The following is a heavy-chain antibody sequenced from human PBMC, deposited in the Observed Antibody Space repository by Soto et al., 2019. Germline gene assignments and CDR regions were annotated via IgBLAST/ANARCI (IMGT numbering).Heavy chain of an antibody. Sequence: QVQLVQSGAEVKKPGSSVKVSCKASGGTFSSYAISWVRQAPGQGLEWMGGIIPIFGTANYAQKFQGRVTITADDSTSTAYMELSSLRSEDTAVYYCARRYCSGGSCYLNYYYYYGMDVWGQGTTVTVSS. CDR3: ARRYCSGGSCYLNYYYYYGMDV. CDR2: IIPIFGTA. J-gene: IGHJ6*02. D-gene: IGHD2-15*01. V-gene: IGHV1-69*01. CDR1: GGTFSSYA.